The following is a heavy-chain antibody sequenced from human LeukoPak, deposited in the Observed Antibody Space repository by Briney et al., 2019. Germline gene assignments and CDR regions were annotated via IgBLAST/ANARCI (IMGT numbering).Heavy chain of an antibody. J-gene: IGHJ6*02. CDR1: GFTFSSYS. CDR3: ARDITMVRGIIGYYYGMDV. V-gene: IGHV3-48*02. Sequence: GGSLRLSCAASGFTFSSYSMNWVRQAPGKGLEWVSYIIGSSSTIYYADSVKGRFTISRDNAKNSLSLQMNSLRDEDTAVYYCARDITMVRGIIGYYYGMDVWGQGTTVTVSS. D-gene: IGHD3-10*01. CDR2: IIGSSSTI.